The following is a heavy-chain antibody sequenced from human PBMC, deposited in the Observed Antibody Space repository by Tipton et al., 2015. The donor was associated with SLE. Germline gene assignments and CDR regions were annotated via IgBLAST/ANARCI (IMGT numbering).Heavy chain of an antibody. CDR3: ARDHVGVRAVAARGGMDV. CDR2: ISYDGSNK. D-gene: IGHD6-19*01. J-gene: IGHJ6*02. Sequence: QLVQSGPEVKKPGSSVKVSCKASGGTFSSYAMHWVRQAPGKGLEWVAVISYDGSNKYYADSVKGRFTISRDNSKNTLYLQMNSLRAEDTAVYDCARDHVGVRAVAARGGMDVWGQGTTVTVSS. CDR1: GGTFSSYA. V-gene: IGHV3-30-3*01.